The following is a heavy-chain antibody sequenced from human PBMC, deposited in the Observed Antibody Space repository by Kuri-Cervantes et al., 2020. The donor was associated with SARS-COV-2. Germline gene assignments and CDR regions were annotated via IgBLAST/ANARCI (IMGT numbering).Heavy chain of an antibody. CDR3: ARSAAAFYGMDV. CDR1: GDSISPYY. D-gene: IGHD2-2*01. V-gene: IGHV4-59*01. Sequence: ESLKISCSVSGDSISPYYWTWIRQPPGKGLEWIGRIYYSGSVNYNPSLMSRLTISVDKSKNQVSLKLTSVTAADTAVYYCARSAAAFYGMDVWGQGTTVTVSS. CDR2: IYYSGSV. J-gene: IGHJ6*02.